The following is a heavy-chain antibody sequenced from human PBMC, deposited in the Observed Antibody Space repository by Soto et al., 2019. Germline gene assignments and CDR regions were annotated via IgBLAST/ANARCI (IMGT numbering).Heavy chain of an antibody. CDR1: GFTFSSSS. V-gene: IGHV3-48*02. CDR3: AKYCSSDVCFDY. D-gene: IGHD2-8*01. Sequence: GGSLRLSCAFSGFTFSSSSMNWVRQGPGKWQEWVSFISGSGDTKYYADSVKGRFTISRDNAKNSLYLQMSSLRDEDAAVYYCAKYCSSDVCFDYWGQGXLVTVYS. J-gene: IGHJ4*02. CDR2: ISGSGDTK.